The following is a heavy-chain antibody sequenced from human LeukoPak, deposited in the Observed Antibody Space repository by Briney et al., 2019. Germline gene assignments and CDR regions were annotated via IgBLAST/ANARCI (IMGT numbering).Heavy chain of an antibody. CDR1: GGTFSSYA. J-gene: IGHJ6*03. V-gene: IGHV1-69*05. CDR2: IIPIFGTA. Sequence: ASVKVSCKASGGTFSSYAISWVRQAPGQGLEWMGGIIPIFGTANYAQKFQDRVTITTDESTSTAYMELSSLRSEDTAVYYCARDRGLRKNYYYYMDVWGKGTTVTVSS. D-gene: IGHD5-12*01. CDR3: ARDRGLRKNYYYYMDV.